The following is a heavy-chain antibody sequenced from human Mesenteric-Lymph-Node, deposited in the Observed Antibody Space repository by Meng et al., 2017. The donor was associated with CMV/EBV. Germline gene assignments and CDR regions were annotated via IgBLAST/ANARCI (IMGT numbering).Heavy chain of an antibody. CDR2: ISSRSDYI. J-gene: IGHJ4*02. D-gene: IGHD1-26*01. CDR3: AKGGSQIDY. V-gene: IGHV3-21*01. Sequence: GESLKISCAASGFSFSNYAMNWVRQAPGKGLEWVSSISSRSDYIYYADSLKGRFTISRDNAKNSLYLQMNGLRAEDTAVYYCAKGGSQIDYWGQGTLVTVSS. CDR1: GFSFSNYA.